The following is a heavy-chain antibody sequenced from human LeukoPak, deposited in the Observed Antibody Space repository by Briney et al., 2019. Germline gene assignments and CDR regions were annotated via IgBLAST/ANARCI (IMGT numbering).Heavy chain of an antibody. CDR3: AKYMDIVVEVAATDAFDI. V-gene: IGHV3-30*18. Sequence: GRSLRLSCAASGFTFSSYGMHWVRQAPGKGLEWVAVISYDGSNKYYADSVKGRFTISRDNSKNTLYLQMNSLRAEDTAVYYCAKYMDIVVEVAATDAFDIWGQGTMVTVSS. CDR2: ISYDGSNK. D-gene: IGHD2-15*01. CDR1: GFTFSSYG. J-gene: IGHJ3*02.